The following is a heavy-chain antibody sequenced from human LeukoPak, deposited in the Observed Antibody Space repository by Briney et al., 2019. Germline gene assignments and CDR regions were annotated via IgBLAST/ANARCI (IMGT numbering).Heavy chain of an antibody. CDR1: GYSFTNYW. Sequence: GESLQISCKGSGYSFTNYWIGWVRQMPGKGLEWMGIIYPGDSDTRYSPSFQGQVTISADKSISSAYLQWSSLKASDTAMYYCARHLGTYSSSAFQHWGQGTLVIVSS. CDR3: ARHLGTYSSSAFQH. D-gene: IGHD6-13*01. V-gene: IGHV5-51*01. CDR2: IYPGDSDT. J-gene: IGHJ1*01.